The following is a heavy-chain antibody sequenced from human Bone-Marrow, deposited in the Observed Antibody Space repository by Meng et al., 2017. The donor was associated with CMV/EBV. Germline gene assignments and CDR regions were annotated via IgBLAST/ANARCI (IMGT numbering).Heavy chain of an antibody. CDR2: INHSGST. CDR1: GGSFSGYY. J-gene: IGHJ6*02. D-gene: IGHD4-11*01. Sequence: SETLSLTCAVYGGSFSGYYWSWIRQPPGKGLEWIGEINHSGSTNYNPSLKSRVTISVDTSKNQFSLKLSSVTAADTAVYYCARDDYKTSPSMDVWGQGTTVTVS. V-gene: IGHV4-34*01. CDR3: ARDDYKTSPSMDV.